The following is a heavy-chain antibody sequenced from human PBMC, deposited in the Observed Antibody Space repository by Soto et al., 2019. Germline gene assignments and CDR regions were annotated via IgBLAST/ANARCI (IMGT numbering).Heavy chain of an antibody. Sequence: EVQLVESGGGLVQPGRSLRLSCAASGFTFDDYAMHWVRQAPGKGLEWVSGISWNSGSKGYADSVKGRFTISRDNAKNSLYLQMNSLRDEDTALYYCVKDRDYGMWSGSYDYWGQGTLVNVFS. D-gene: IGHD3-3*01. V-gene: IGHV3-9*01. J-gene: IGHJ4*02. CDR3: VKDRDYGMWSGSYDY. CDR1: GFTFDDYA. CDR2: ISWNSGSK.